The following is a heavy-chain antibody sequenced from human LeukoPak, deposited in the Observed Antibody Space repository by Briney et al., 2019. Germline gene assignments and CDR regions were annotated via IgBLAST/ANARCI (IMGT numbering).Heavy chain of an antibody. D-gene: IGHD3-10*01. Sequence: GGSLRLSCAASGFTFSSYAMTWVRQAPGKGLEWVASIKQDGSEKDYVDSVKGRFTISRDNAKNSVYLQMNSLRAEDTAVYYCAKDLGLRAVTAGVYWGQGTLVTVSS. V-gene: IGHV3-7*01. CDR3: AKDLGLRAVTAGVY. J-gene: IGHJ4*02. CDR1: GFTFSSYA. CDR2: IKQDGSEK.